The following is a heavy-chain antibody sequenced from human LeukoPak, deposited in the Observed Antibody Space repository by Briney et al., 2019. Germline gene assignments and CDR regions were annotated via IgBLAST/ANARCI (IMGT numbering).Heavy chain of an antibody. V-gene: IGHV1-46*01. Sequence: VASVKVSCKASGYTFTSYSMHSVRQALGQGLGRMGIINPSGGSTSYAQKFQGRVTMTRDTSTSTVSMELSSLRSEDTAVDYCARGMLGSYESSGYDALGVWGQGTTVTVSS. J-gene: IGHJ3*01. D-gene: IGHD3-22*01. CDR2: INPSGGST. CDR3: ARGMLGSYESSGYDALGV. CDR1: GYTFTSYS.